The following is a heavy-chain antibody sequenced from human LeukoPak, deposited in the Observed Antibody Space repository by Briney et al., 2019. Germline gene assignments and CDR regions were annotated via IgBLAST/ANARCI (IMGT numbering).Heavy chain of an antibody. Sequence: ASVKVSCKASGYTFSNYYVHWVRQAPGQGLEWMGIIKPGGGTSYALKFQGRVTLTRDTSTSTAYMELSSLRSEDTAVYYCARDHFDSSGYHYLLGYFEHWGQGTLVTVSS. V-gene: IGHV1-46*01. CDR2: IKPGGGT. CDR1: GYTFSNYY. J-gene: IGHJ1*01. CDR3: ARDHFDSSGYHYLLGYFEH. D-gene: IGHD3-22*01.